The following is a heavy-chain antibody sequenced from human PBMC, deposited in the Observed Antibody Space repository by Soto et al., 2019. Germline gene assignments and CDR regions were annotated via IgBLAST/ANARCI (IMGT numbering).Heavy chain of an antibody. CDR2: FGGSGGST. J-gene: IGHJ4*02. CDR3: AKVASASWSGFEY. CDR1: GFTFSSYA. Sequence: PGGSLRLSCVASGFTFSSYAMSWVRQAPGKGLVWVSSFGGSGGSTSYADSVKGRFTISRDNSKSTLYLQINNLRAEDTAVYYCAKVASASWSGFEYWGQGALVTVSS. V-gene: IGHV3-23*01. D-gene: IGHD6-19*01.